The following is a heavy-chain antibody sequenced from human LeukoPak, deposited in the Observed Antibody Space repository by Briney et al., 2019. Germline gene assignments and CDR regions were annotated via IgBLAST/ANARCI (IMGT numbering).Heavy chain of an antibody. J-gene: IGHJ4*02. CDR1: GFTFSGSA. CDR2: IRSKANSYAT. CDR3: TRHRDFDYGPTHPDF. V-gene: IGHV3-73*01. Sequence: AGGSLKLSCAASGFTFSGSAMHWVRQASGKGLEWVGRIRSKANSYATAYAASVKGRFTISRDDSKNTAYLQMNSLKTEDTAVYYCTRHRDFDYGPTHPDFWGQGTLVTVSS. D-gene: IGHD3-9*01.